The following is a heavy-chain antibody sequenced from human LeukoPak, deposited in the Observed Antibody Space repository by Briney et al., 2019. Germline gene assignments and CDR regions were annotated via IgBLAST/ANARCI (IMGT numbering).Heavy chain of an antibody. CDR1: GFTFSSYA. Sequence: GGSLRLSCAASGFTFSSYAMSWVRQAPGRGLEWVSAISGSGGSTYYADSVKGRFTISRDNSKYTLYLQMNSLRAEDTAVYYCAKKHISSTSWYYFDYWGQGTLVTVSS. CDR2: ISGSGGST. CDR3: AKKHISSTSWYYFDY. V-gene: IGHV3-23*01. J-gene: IGHJ4*02. D-gene: IGHD2-2*01.